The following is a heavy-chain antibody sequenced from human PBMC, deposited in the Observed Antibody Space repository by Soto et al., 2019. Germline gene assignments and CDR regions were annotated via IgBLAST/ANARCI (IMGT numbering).Heavy chain of an antibody. J-gene: IGHJ4*02. CDR2: IMPGSSHI. Sequence: GGSLRLSCAASGFTFSIYSMNWVRQAPGKGLEWVSYIMPGSSHIFYADSVKGRFTISRDNAKNSLYLQMNSLRAEDTAVYYCARDLAYYYDSSGYYSKTGPADYWGQGTLVTVSS. CDR1: GFTFSIYS. CDR3: ARDLAYYYDSSGYYSKTGPADY. V-gene: IGHV3-48*01. D-gene: IGHD3-22*01.